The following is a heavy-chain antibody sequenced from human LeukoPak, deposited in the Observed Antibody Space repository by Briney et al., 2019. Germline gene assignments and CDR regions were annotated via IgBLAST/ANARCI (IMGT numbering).Heavy chain of an antibody. CDR3: ASVYIAVAGRGYFDY. D-gene: IGHD6-19*01. CDR1: GGSFSGYY. V-gene: IGHV4-34*01. Sequence: SETLSLTCAVYGGSFSGYYWSWIRQPPGKGLEWIGEINHSGSTNYNPSLKSRVTISVDTSKNQFSLKLTSVTAADTAVYYCASVYIAVAGRGYFDYWGQGTLVTVSS. J-gene: IGHJ4*02. CDR2: INHSGST.